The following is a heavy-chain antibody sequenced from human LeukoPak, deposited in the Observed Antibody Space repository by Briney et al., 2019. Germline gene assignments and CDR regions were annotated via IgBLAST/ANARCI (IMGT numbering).Heavy chain of an antibody. D-gene: IGHD5-18*01. Sequence: SETLSLTCTVSGGSISSDHWTWIRQPPGKGLEWIGYIYHSGTTNYNPSLKSRVTISIDTSKNQFSLKLSSVTAADTAVYYCARHLNTPMVKAHFGYWGQGTLITVSS. J-gene: IGHJ4*02. V-gene: IGHV4-59*08. CDR3: ARHLNTPMVKAHFGY. CDR2: IYHSGTT. CDR1: GGSISSDH.